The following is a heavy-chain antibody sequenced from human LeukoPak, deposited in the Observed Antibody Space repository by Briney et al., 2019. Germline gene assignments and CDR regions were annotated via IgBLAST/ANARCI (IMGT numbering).Heavy chain of an antibody. J-gene: IGHJ6*02. V-gene: IGHV4-34*01. D-gene: IGHD1-7*01. CDR1: GVSFSGYY. CDR2: INHSGST. Sequence: SETLSLTCAVYGVSFSGYYWSWIRQPPGKGLEWIGEINHSGSTNYNPSLKSRVTISVDTSKNQFSPKLSSVTAADTAVYYCARAVGRITGTTIRGYYYYGMDVWGQGTTVTVSS. CDR3: ARAVGRITGTTIRGYYYYGMDV.